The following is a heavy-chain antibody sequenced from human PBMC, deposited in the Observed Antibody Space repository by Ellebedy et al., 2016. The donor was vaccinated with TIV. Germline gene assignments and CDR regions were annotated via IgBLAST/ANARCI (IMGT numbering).Heavy chain of an antibody. CDR2: HTISGDAT. Sequence: GESLKTSCVVSGLTFSSHAMTWVRQAPGQGLELGSSHTISGDATYYADTVKGRFTISRDNSKSTLYLQMNGLRPEDTAVYYCAKEYHSRGYGAFFDYWGQGALVTVSS. D-gene: IGHD3-22*01. CDR1: GLTFSSHA. CDR3: AKEYHSRGYGAFFDY. V-gene: IGHV3-23*01. J-gene: IGHJ4*02.